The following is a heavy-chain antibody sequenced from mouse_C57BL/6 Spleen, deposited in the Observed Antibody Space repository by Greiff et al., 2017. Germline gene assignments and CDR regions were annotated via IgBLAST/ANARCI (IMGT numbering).Heavy chain of an antibody. V-gene: IGHV1-55*01. J-gene: IGHJ4*01. CDR2: IYPGSGST. CDR3: ARLTTVVAHYYAMDY. Sequence: QVQLQQPGAELVKPGASVKMSCKASGYTFTSYWITWVKQRPGQGLEWIGDIYPGSGSTNYNEKFKSKATLTVDPSSSTAYMQLSSLTSEDSAVYYCARLTTVVAHYYAMDYWGQGTSVTVSS. CDR1: GYTFTSYW. D-gene: IGHD1-1*01.